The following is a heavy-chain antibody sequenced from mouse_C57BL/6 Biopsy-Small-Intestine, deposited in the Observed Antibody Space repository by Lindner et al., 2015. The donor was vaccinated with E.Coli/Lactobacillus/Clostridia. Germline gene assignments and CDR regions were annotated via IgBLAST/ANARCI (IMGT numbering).Heavy chain of an antibody. J-gene: IGHJ1*03. Sequence: VQLQESGGGLVKPGGSLKLSCAASGFTFSDYGMHWVRQAPEKGLEWIAYISSSSSTIYYADSVKGRFTISRDNAQNTLFLQMTGLRSEDTAMYYCASSSGYERYWYFDVWGTGTTVTVSS. CDR2: ISSSSSTI. CDR1: GFTFSDYG. D-gene: IGHD2-2*01. CDR3: ASSSGYERYWYFDV. V-gene: IGHV5-17*01.